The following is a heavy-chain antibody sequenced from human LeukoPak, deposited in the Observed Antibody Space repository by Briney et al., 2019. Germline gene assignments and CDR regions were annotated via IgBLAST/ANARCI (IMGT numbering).Heavy chain of an antibody. Sequence: PGRSLRLSCAASGFTFSSYGMHRVRQAPGKGLEWVAVISYDGSNKYYADSVKGRFTISRDNSKNTLYLQMNSLRAEDTAVYYCAKDLVVVPAAMPHDAFDIWGQGTMVTVSS. J-gene: IGHJ3*02. D-gene: IGHD2-2*01. CDR2: ISYDGSNK. V-gene: IGHV3-30*18. CDR3: AKDLVVVPAAMPHDAFDI. CDR1: GFTFSSYG.